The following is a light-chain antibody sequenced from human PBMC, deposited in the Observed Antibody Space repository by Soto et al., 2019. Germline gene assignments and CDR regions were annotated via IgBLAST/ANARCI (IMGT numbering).Light chain of an antibody. CDR3: QQRNYWPIT. Sequence: EIVLTQSPATLSLSPGERATLSCRATQRIANYLAWYQQKPGQAPRLLIYDTFTRATGIPARFSGSGSGTDFALTISSLQPVDFAVYYCQQRNYWPITFGQGTRLEI. CDR1: QRIANY. CDR2: DTF. J-gene: IGKJ5*01. V-gene: IGKV3-11*01.